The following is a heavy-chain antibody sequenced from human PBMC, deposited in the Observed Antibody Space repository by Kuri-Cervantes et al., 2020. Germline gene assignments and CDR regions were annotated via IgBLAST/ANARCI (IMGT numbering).Heavy chain of an antibody. CDR3: ARDLEDDSSGWYPIKLGAFDI. D-gene: IGHD6-19*01. V-gene: IGHV4-34*01. CDR1: GGSFSGYY. Sequence: GSLRLSCAVYGGSFSGYYWSWIRQPPGKGLEWIGEINHSGSTNYNPSLKSRVTISVDTSKNQFSLKLSSVTAADTAVYYCARDLEDDSSGWYPIKLGAFDIWGQGTMVTVSS. J-gene: IGHJ3*02. CDR2: INHSGST.